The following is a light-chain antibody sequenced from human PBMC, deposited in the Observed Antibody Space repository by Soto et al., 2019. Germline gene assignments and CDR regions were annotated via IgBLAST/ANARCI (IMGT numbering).Light chain of an antibody. Sequence: QSVLTQPGSESGSPGQSITISCTGTSSDVGGYNYVSWYQQHPGKAPKLMIYEVSNRPSGVSNRFSGSKSGNTASLTISGLQAEDEADDYCSSYTSSSTPQVFGPGTKVTVL. CDR2: EVS. CDR1: SSDVGGYNY. V-gene: IGLV2-14*01. CDR3: SSYTSSSTPQV. J-gene: IGLJ1*01.